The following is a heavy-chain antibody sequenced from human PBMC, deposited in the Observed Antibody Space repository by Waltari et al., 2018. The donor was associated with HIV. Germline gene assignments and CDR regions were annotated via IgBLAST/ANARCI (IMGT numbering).Heavy chain of an antibody. V-gene: IGHV3-21*01. CDR1: GFNFNTHN. D-gene: IGHD3-3*01. CDR3: ARERFLEWLLYTGGGIDY. J-gene: IGHJ4*02. Sequence: EVQLVESGGGLVKPGGSLRLSCAASGFNFNTHNMKWVRQSPGKGMEGVSSISSRSGYKYYAGCVKGRYTIARDNAKTSLYLQMNSLGAEETATYYGARERFLEWLLYTGGGIDYWGQGALGTVSS. CDR2: ISSRSGYK.